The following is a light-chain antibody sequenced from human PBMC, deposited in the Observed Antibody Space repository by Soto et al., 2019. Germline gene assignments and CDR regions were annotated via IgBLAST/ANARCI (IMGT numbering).Light chain of an antibody. Sequence: QSVLTQPASVSGSPGQSITISCTGTSSDVGGYNYVSWYQQHPGKAPKLMIYDVSNRPSGVSNRFSGSKSGNTASLTIFGLQAEDEADYYCSSYTSSSTLVVFGTGTKGTVL. CDR3: SSYTSSSTLVV. J-gene: IGLJ1*01. CDR1: SSDVGGYNY. V-gene: IGLV2-14*01. CDR2: DVS.